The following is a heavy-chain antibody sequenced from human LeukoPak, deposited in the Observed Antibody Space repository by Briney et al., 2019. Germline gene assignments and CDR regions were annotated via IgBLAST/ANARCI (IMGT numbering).Heavy chain of an antibody. J-gene: IGHJ4*02. CDR1: GDSLSSHY. CDR3: ARNVGWYSHDS. Sequence: SETLSLTCTVSGDSLSSHYWSWIRQPPGKGLEWIGYIYGSGSTYYDPSLRSRVTISEDTSKNQFSLKLTSVTAADTAVYYCARNVGWYSHDSWGQGTLVTVSS. D-gene: IGHD6-19*01. CDR2: IYGSGST. V-gene: IGHV4-59*08.